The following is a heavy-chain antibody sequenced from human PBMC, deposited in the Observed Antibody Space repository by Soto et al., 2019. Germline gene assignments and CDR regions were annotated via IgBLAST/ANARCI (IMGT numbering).Heavy chain of an antibody. CDR1: GFTFSSYS. V-gene: IGHV3-48*01. CDR2: ISSSSSTI. D-gene: IGHD2-2*01. Sequence: GGSLRLSCAASGFTFSSYSMNWVRQAPGKGLEWVSYISSSSSTIYYADSVKGRFTISRDNAKNSLYLQMNSLRAEDTAVYYCARDGLDIVVVPDVWGKGTTVTVSS. J-gene: IGHJ6*04. CDR3: ARDGLDIVVVPDV.